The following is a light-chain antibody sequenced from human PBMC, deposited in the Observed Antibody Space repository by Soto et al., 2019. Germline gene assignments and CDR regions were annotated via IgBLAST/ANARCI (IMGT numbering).Light chain of an antibody. V-gene: IGKV3-20*01. CDR1: QNHNNNF. CDR3: QQHGASIT. Sequence: VLTQSPRTQSLSPGERATLSCRASQNHNNNFVAWYQQKPGQAPSLLIYGVSDRATGVPDRFSGSGSGTDFTLTISRLEPEDFAVYYCQQHGASITFGGGTRVENK. CDR2: GVS. J-gene: IGKJ4*01.